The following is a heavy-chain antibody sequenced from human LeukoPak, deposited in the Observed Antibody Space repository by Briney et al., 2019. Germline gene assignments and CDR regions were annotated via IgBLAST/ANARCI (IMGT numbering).Heavy chain of an antibody. V-gene: IGHV4-34*01. CDR2: INHSGST. J-gene: IGHJ4*02. D-gene: IGHD2-15*01. CDR3: ARDRRCSGGSCYDY. CDR1: GGSFSGYY. Sequence: SETLSLTCAVYGGSFSGYYWSWIRQPPGKGLEWIGEINHSGSTNYNPSLKSRVTISVDTSKNQFSLKLSSVTAADTAVYYCARDRRCSGGSCYDYWGQGTLVTVSS.